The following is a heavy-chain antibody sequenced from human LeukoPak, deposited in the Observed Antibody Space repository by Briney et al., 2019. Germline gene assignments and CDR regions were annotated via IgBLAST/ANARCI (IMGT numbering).Heavy chain of an antibody. D-gene: IGHD2-15*01. CDR2: ISYDGSNK. J-gene: IGHJ4*02. V-gene: IGHV3-30-3*01. Sequence: GRSLRLSCAASGFTFSSYAMHWVRQAPGKGLEWVAVISYDGSNKYYADSVKGRFTISRDNAKNSLYLQMNSLRAEDTAVYYCALSPVGGSWYYYEWGQGTLVTVSS. CDR1: GFTFSSYA. CDR3: ALSPVGGSWYYYE.